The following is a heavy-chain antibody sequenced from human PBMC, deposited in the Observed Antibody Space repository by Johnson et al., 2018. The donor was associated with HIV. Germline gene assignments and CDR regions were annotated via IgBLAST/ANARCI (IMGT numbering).Heavy chain of an antibody. V-gene: IGHV3-7*03. J-gene: IGHJ3*02. Sequence: VLLVESGGGVVQPGRSLRLSCAASGFTFSSYAMSWVRQAPGKGLEWVANIKQDGSEKYYVDSVKGRFTISRDNAKNSLYLQMNSLRAEDTALYYCARGRLGDPFPGAFDIWGQGTMVTVSS. CDR3: ARGRLGDPFPGAFDI. CDR2: IKQDGSEK. D-gene: IGHD3-16*01. CDR1: GFTFSSYA.